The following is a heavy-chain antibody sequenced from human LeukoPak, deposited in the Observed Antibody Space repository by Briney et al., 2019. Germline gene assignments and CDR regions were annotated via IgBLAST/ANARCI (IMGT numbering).Heavy chain of an antibody. V-gene: IGHV4-59*12. Sequence: SETLSLTCTVSGGSISSYYWSWIRQPPGKGLEWIGYIYYSGSTYYNPSLKSRVTISVDTSKNQFSLKLSSVTAADTAVYYCAREAMVRGVIIAGTWFDPWGQGTLVTVSS. J-gene: IGHJ5*02. CDR3: AREAMVRGVIIAGTWFDP. CDR1: GGSISSYY. D-gene: IGHD3-10*01. CDR2: IYYSGST.